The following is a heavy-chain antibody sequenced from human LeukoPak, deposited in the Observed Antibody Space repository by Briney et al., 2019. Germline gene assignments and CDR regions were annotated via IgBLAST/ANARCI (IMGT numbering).Heavy chain of an antibody. J-gene: IGHJ4*02. D-gene: IGHD2-21*02. CDR1: GFTFSSYT. Sequence: GGSLRLSCAASGFTFSSYTMHWVRQAPGKGLEWVAVISYDGSNKYYADSVKGRFTISRDNSKTTVYLQMNSLRAEDTALYYCAKDQSDCGGDCSPSEYWGQGTLVTVSS. CDR2: ISYDGSNK. CDR3: AKDQSDCGGDCSPSEY. V-gene: IGHV3-30-3*01.